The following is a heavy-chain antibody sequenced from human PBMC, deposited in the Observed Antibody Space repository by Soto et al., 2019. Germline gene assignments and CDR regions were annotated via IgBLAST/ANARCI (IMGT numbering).Heavy chain of an antibody. CDR2: VYHGGST. D-gene: IGHD2-8*01. Sequence: QVQLQESGPGLVKPSGTLSLTCSVSGGSISSANWWTWVRQPPGKGLEWIGEVYHGGSTNYNPFLQSRVTISVDKSKNQFSLKLISGTAADTAVYYCAREWRNGTGTLHTWFDPWGQGTLVTVSS. V-gene: IGHV4-4*02. J-gene: IGHJ5*02. CDR1: GGSISSANW. CDR3: AREWRNGTGTLHTWFDP.